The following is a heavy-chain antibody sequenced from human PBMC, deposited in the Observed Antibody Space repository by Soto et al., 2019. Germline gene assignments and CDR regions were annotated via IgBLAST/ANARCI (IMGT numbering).Heavy chain of an antibody. Sequence: EVQLVETGGGLIQPGGSLRLSCAASGFTVSSNYMSWVRQAPGKGLEWVSVIYSGGSTYYADSVKGRFTISRDNSKNTLYLQMNSLRAEDTAVYYCARDDCSGGSCYSSAFDIWGQGTMVTVSS. J-gene: IGHJ3*02. CDR1: GFTVSSNY. CDR3: ARDDCSGGSCYSSAFDI. V-gene: IGHV3-53*02. D-gene: IGHD2-15*01. CDR2: IYSGGST.